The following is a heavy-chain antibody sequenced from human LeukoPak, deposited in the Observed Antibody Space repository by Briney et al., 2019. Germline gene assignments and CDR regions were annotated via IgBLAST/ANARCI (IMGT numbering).Heavy chain of an antibody. V-gene: IGHV1-2*02. D-gene: IGHD3-10*01. CDR1: GYTFTGYY. CDR3: ASLWFGERFVDY. Sequence: GASVKVSCKASGYTFTGYYMHWVRQAPGRGLEWMGWINPNSGGTNYAQRFQGRVTMTRDTSISTAYMELSRLRSDDTAVYYCASLWFGERFVDYWGQGTLVTVSS. CDR2: INPNSGGT. J-gene: IGHJ4*02.